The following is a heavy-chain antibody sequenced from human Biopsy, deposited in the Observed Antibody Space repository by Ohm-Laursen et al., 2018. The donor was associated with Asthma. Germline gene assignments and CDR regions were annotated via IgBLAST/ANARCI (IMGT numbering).Heavy chain of an antibody. J-gene: IGHJ6*02. CDR2: ISVYNGNT. Sequence: SVNVSCKTSGYTFNSAGITWVRQAPGQGLEWMGWISVYNGNTKVAQKLQDRVTMITDTSTSTAYMELRSLRSDDTAVYFCARAVDYSHYYGINVWGQGTTVTVS. V-gene: IGHV1-18*01. CDR3: ARAVDYSHYYGINV. D-gene: IGHD3-10*01. CDR1: GYTFNSAG.